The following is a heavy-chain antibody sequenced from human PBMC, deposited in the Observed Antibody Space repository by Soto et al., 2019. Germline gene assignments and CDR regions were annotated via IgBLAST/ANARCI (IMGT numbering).Heavy chain of an antibody. D-gene: IGHD3-10*01. V-gene: IGHV1-69*01. CDR1: GGTFSSYA. Sequence: QVQLVQSGAEVKKPGSSVKVSCKASGGTFSSYAISWVRQAPGQGLEWMGGIIPIFGTANDAQKFQGRVTITADESTSTAYMELSSLRSEDTAVYYCASTYYGSGSYYEGPFDYWGQGTLVTVSS. J-gene: IGHJ4*02. CDR2: IIPIFGTA. CDR3: ASTYYGSGSYYEGPFDY.